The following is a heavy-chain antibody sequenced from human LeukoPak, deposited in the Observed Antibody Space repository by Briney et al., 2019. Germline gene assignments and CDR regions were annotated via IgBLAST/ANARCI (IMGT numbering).Heavy chain of an antibody. CDR1: GFTFSSYG. D-gene: IGHD1-1*01. J-gene: IGHJ4*02. Sequence: GGSLRLSCAASGFTFSSYGMHWVRQAPGKGLEWVAVISYDGNNKYYADSVKGRFTISRDNSKNTLNLQMNSLGADDTAVYYCAKGNWRYFDYWGQGTLVTVSS. CDR2: ISYDGNNK. V-gene: IGHV3-30*18. CDR3: AKGNWRYFDY.